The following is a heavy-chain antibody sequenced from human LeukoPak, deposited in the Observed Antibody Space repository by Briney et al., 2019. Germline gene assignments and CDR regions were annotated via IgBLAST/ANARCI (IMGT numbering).Heavy chain of an antibody. J-gene: IGHJ3*02. V-gene: IGHV3-21*01. CDR1: GFTFSSYS. D-gene: IGHD3-22*01. Sequence: AGGSLRLSCAASGFTFSSYSMNWVRQAPGKGLEWVSSISSSSSYIYYADSVKGRFTISRDNAKNSLYLRMNSLRAEDTAVYYCARHVVVINAFDIWGQGTMVTVSS. CDR2: ISSSSSYI. CDR3: ARHVVVINAFDI.